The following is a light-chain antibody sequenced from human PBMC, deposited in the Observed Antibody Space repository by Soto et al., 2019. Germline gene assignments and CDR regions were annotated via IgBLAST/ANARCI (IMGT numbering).Light chain of an antibody. Sequence: EIVMTQSPATLSVSPGERATLSCRASQSISSNLAWFQQKPGQAPRLLIYGASTRATGIPARFSGSGSGTEFTLTISNLQSEDFAVYYCQQYNNWPPWTFGRGTKVEIK. J-gene: IGKJ1*01. CDR1: QSISSN. V-gene: IGKV3-15*01. CDR2: GAS. CDR3: QQYNNWPPWT.